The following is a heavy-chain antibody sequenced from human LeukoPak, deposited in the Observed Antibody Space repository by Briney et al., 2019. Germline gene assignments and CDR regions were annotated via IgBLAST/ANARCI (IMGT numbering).Heavy chain of an antibody. CDR2: IYYSGST. CDR3: ARGSGYFYCLDA. V-gene: IGHV4-30-4*01. D-gene: IGHD3-3*01. J-gene: IGHJ6*02. Sequence: SQTLSLTCNVSGDSIRRGDYYWTWIRQSPGMGLEWIGYIYYSGSTQYNPSLESRISISKDTSKNQFSLELTSETAADTAVYYCARGSGYFYCLDAWGQGATVTVSS. CDR1: GDSIRRGDYY.